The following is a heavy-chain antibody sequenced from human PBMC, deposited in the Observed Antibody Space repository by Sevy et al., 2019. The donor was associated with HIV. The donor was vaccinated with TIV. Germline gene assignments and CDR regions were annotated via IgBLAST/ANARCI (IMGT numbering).Heavy chain of an antibody. CDR1: GYTFNTYR. J-gene: IGHJ4*02. CDR2: VSARNGDT. CDR3: ATAYCSGGRCYSLAY. Sequence: ASVKVSCKASGYTFNTYRISWVRQAPGQGLELMGWVSARNGDTNYAQKFHGRVTMITDTSTSTAYMDLRSLRSDDTAIYYCATAYCSGGRCYSLAYWGQGTLVTVSS. D-gene: IGHD2-15*01. V-gene: IGHV1-18*01.